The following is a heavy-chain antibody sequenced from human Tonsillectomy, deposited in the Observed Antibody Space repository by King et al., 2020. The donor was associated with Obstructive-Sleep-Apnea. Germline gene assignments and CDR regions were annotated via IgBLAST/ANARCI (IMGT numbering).Heavy chain of an antibody. J-gene: IGHJ4*02. V-gene: IGHV4-59*08. Sequence: VQLQESGPGLVKPSETLSLTCTVSGGSISRYYWSWIRQPPGKGLEWIGYIYYSGTTNYNPSLKSRVTISVDTSKNQFSLKLGSVTAADTAVYYFARHPEQWLVPGDHYFDYWGQGTLVTVSS. D-gene: IGHD6-19*01. CDR3: ARHPEQWLVPGDHYFDY. CDR2: IYYSGTT. CDR1: GGSISRYY.